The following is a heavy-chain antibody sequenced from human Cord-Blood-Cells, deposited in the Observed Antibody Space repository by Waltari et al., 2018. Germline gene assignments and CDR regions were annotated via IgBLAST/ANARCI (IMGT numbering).Heavy chain of an antibody. CDR2: ISGSGGST. J-gene: IGHJ4*02. CDR1: GFTFSSYA. D-gene: IGHD1-26*01. CDR3: AKDRRSYYYFDY. Sequence: EVQLLESGGGLVQPGGSLRLYCADSGFTFSSYAMSWVRQAPGKGLEWVSAISGSGGSTYYADSVKGRFTISRDNSKNTLYLQMNSLRAEDTAVYYCAKDRRSYYYFDYWGQGTLVTVSS. V-gene: IGHV3-23*01.